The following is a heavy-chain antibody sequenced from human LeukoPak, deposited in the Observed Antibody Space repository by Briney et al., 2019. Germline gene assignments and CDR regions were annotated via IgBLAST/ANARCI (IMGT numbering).Heavy chain of an antibody. CDR3: ARESGYSSSEPRGVY. Sequence: GSLRLSCAASGFTFSSYSMNWVRQAAGKGLEWVSSISSSSSYIYYADSVKGRFTISRDNAKNSLYLQMNSLRAEDTAVYYCARESGYSSSEPRGVYWGQGTLVTVSS. V-gene: IGHV3-21*01. J-gene: IGHJ4*02. CDR1: GFTFSSYS. CDR2: ISSSSSYI. D-gene: IGHD6-13*01.